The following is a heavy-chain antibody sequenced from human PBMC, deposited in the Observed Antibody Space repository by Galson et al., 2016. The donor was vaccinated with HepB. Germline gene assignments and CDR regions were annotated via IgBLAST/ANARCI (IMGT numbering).Heavy chain of an antibody. CDR1: GYVFTSFP. J-gene: IGHJ3*01. CDR3: ARDRLVGGVPTDRADSSALDV. V-gene: IGHV1-3*01. Sequence: SVKVSCKASGYVFTSFPLHWVRQAPGQRPEWMGWIVPRNGNTQYSEKFQGRLSFYTDSSAATVVMGLSRLRSEDTAVYYCARDRLVGGVPTDRADSSALDVWGQGTLVTGSS. CDR2: IVPRNGNT. D-gene: IGHD2-21*01.